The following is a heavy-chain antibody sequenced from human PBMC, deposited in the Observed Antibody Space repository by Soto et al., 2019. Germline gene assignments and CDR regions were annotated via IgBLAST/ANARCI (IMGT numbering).Heavy chain of an antibody. D-gene: IGHD3-10*01. Sequence: GGSLRLSCAASGFTFSSYAMSWVRQAPGKGLEWVSAISGSGGSTYYADSVKGRFTISRDNSKNTLYLQMNSLRAEDTAVYYCAKAGDPPPGGHYYYYYGMDVWGQGTTVTVSS. CDR3: AKAGDPPPGGHYYYYYGMDV. V-gene: IGHV3-23*01. CDR1: GFTFSSYA. J-gene: IGHJ6*02. CDR2: ISGSGGST.